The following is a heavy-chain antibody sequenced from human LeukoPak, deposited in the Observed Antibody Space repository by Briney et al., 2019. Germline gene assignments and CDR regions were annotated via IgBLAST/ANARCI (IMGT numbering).Heavy chain of an antibody. V-gene: IGHV3-7*01. CDR3: ARDRLLWFGELLFDP. D-gene: IGHD3-10*01. CDR1: GFTFSSYW. Sequence: PGGSLRLSCAASGFTFSSYWMSWVRQAPGKGLEWVANIKQDGSEKYYVDSVKGRFTISRDNAKNSLYLQMNSLRAEDTAVYYCARDRLLWFGELLFDPWGQGTLVTVSS. CDR2: IKQDGSEK. J-gene: IGHJ5*02.